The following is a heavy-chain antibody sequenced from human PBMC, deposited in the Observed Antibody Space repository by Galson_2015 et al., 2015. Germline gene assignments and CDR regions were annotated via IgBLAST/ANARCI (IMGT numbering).Heavy chain of an antibody. CDR1: GFTFSDYA. CDR2: MSNDGSNK. J-gene: IGHJ1*01. CDR3: ARDASYYDSSGYYGYFQH. V-gene: IGHV3-30*14. D-gene: IGHD3-22*01. Sequence: SLRLSCAASGFTFSDYAMHWVRQAPGKGLEWVTLMSNDGSNKYYADSVKGRFTISRDNSKNTLYLQMNSLRAEDTAVYYCARDASYYDSSGYYGYFQHWGQGTLVTVSS.